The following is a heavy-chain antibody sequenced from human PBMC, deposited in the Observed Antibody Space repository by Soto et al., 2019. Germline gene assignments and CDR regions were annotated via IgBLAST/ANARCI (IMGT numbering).Heavy chain of an antibody. CDR1: GFTFSSYW. CDR3: ARDQRYCSGGSCYKMAY. Sequence: GGSLRLSCAASGFTFSSYWMHWVRQAPGKGLVWVSRINSDGSSTSYADSVKGRFTISRDNAKNTLYLQMNSLRAEDTAVYYCARDQRYCSGGSCYKMAYWGQGTLVTVSS. J-gene: IGHJ4*02. V-gene: IGHV3-74*01. CDR2: INSDGSST. D-gene: IGHD2-15*01.